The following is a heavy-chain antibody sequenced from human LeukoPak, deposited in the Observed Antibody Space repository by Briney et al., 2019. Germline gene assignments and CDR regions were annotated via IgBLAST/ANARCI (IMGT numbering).Heavy chain of an antibody. CDR1: GYSISSGYY. D-gene: IGHD3-10*01. CDR2: IYFGGST. J-gene: IGHJ4*02. V-gene: IGHV4-38-2*02. CDR3: ARIGVWFGEGNLSGYFDY. Sequence: NPSETLSLTCTVSGYSISSGYYWGWIRQPPGKGLEWIGSIYFGGSTYYTPALQSRVTISVDTSKNHFSLKVTSVTAADTAVYYCARIGVWFGEGNLSGYFDYWGQGTLVTVSS.